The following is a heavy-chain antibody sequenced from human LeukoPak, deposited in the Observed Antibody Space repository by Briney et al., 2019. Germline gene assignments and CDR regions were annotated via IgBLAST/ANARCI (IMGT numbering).Heavy chain of an antibody. CDR1: GFTFSSYG. CDR3: AKDSMGRGSGSYFDY. J-gene: IGHJ4*02. CDR2: IRYDGSNK. V-gene: IGHV3-30*02. Sequence: GGSLRLSCAGSGFTFSSYGMHWVRQAPGKGLEWVAFIRYDGSNKYYADSVKGRFTISRDNSKNTLYLQMNSLRAEDTAVYYCAKDSMGRGSGSYFDYWGQGTLVTGSS. D-gene: IGHD3-10*01.